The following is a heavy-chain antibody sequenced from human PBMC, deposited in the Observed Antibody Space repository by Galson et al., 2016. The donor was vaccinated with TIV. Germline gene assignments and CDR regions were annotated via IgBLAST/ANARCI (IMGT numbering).Heavy chain of an antibody. CDR1: EFAFANFW. J-gene: IGHJ4*02. D-gene: IGHD3-16*01. Sequence: SLRLSCAASEFAFANFWMTWVRQAPGKGLEWVANIKQDGGEKYYVDSVKGRFTISRDNAKNSVYLQMDSLRADDTAVYYCARGRGGEYFDYWGQGTLVSVSS. V-gene: IGHV3-7*03. CDR3: ARGRGGEYFDY. CDR2: IKQDGGEK.